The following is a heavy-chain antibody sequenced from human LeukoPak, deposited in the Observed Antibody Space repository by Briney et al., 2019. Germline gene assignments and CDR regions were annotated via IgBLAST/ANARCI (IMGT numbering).Heavy chain of an antibody. D-gene: IGHD2-2*01. V-gene: IGHV4-4*07. J-gene: IGHJ4*02. Sequence: SETLSLTCSVSGGSISNYYWTWIRQPAGKGLEWIGRIYTSGSTNYNPSLKSRVTMSVDTSKNQFSLKMSSVTAADTAVYYCARLGYCSSTSCYYFDYWGQGTLVTVSS. CDR3: ARLGYCSSTSCYYFDY. CDR2: IYTSGST. CDR1: GGSISNYY.